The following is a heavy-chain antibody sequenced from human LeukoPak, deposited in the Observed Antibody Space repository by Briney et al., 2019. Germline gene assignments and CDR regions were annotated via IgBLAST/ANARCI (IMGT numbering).Heavy chain of an antibody. CDR1: GYTFTGYY. CDR3: ARDGHCSGGSCYTFFDY. CDR2: INPNSGGT. Sequence: ASVKVSCKASGYTFTGYYMHWVRQAPGQGLEWMGWINPNSGGTNYAQKFQGRVTMTRDTSISTAYMELSRLRSDETAVYYCARDGHCSGGSCYTFFDYWGQGTLVTVSS. V-gene: IGHV1-2*02. D-gene: IGHD2-15*01. J-gene: IGHJ4*02.